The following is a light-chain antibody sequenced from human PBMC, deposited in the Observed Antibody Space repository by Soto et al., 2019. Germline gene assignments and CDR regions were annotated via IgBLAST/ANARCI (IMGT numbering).Light chain of an antibody. J-gene: IGKJ1*01. V-gene: IGKV3-15*01. Sequence: EIVMTQSPATLSVSPGGTVTLSCRASQSVSIDLAWYQQKPGQAPRLLISAASTRATGIPARFSGSGSGTEFTLTISRLQSEDFAVYYCQQYYDWLDVTFGQGTKVEI. CDR2: AAS. CDR1: QSVSID. CDR3: QQYYDWLDVT.